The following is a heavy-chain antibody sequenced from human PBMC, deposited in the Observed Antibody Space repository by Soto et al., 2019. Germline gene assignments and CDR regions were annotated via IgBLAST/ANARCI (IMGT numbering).Heavy chain of an antibody. Sequence: QVQLVQSGAEVKKPGASVKVSCKTSDYAFHTYGVTWVRQAPGQGLAWMGWISTYNGNTNYAQNFQGRVTMTTDPSTKTAYMELRRMKSDDTAVYYCARKSSSSSWFDPWGQGTLVTVSS. CDR3: ARKSSSSSWFDP. D-gene: IGHD6-6*01. J-gene: IGHJ5*02. CDR1: DYAFHTYG. V-gene: IGHV1-18*01. CDR2: ISTYNGNT.